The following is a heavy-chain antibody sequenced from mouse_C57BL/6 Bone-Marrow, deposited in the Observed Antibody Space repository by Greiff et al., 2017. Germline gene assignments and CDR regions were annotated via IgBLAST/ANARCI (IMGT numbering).Heavy chain of an antibody. D-gene: IGHD1-1*01. CDR3: TTTGSSYAMDY. Sequence: VQLQQSGAELVRPGASVKLSCTASGFNIKDDYMHWVKQRPEQGLEWIGWIDPENGDTEYASKFQGKATITAATSSNTAYLQLSSLTSEDTAVYYCTTTGSSYAMDYWGQGTSVTVSS. V-gene: IGHV14-4*01. CDR2: IDPENGDT. CDR1: GFNIKDDY. J-gene: IGHJ4*01.